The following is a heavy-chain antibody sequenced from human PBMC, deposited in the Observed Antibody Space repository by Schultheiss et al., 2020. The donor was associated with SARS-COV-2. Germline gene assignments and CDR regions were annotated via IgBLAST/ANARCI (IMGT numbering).Heavy chain of an antibody. V-gene: IGHV4-38-2*01. Sequence: SETLSLTCAVSGYSISSGYYWGWIRQPPGKGLEWIGSIYHSGSTYYNPSLKSRVTISVDTSKNQFSLKLSSVTAADTAVYYCARGSSEGSEFGAFDIWGQGTMVTVSS. D-gene: IGHD2-2*01. CDR1: GYSISSGYY. CDR2: IYHSGST. CDR3: ARGSSEGSEFGAFDI. J-gene: IGHJ3*02.